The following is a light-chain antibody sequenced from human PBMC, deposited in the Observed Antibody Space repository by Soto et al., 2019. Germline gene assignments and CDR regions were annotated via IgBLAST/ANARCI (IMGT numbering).Light chain of an antibody. CDR3: NAQADNGKHV. Sequence: QSALTQPPSASGSPGQSVTISCTGNSNDVGHSSFISWYQQHPGKRPKLIIYEVSKRPSGVPELFSGYKSGNTASLSVSVLQDEDEADYFCNAQADNGKHVFGTGTKLTVL. J-gene: IGLJ1*01. CDR2: EVS. CDR1: SNDVGHSSF. V-gene: IGLV2-8*01.